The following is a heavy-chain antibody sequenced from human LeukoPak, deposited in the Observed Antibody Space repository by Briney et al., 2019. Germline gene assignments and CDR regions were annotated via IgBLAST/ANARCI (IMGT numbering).Heavy chain of an antibody. Sequence: SETLSLTCTVSGGSISSYYWSWIRQPAGKGLEWIGRIYTSGSTNYNPSLKSRVTISVDTSKNQFSLKLSSVTAADTAVYYCARDDYGDESTWFDPWGQGTLVTVSS. D-gene: IGHD4-17*01. J-gene: IGHJ5*02. CDR1: GGSISSYY. CDR2: IYTSGST. CDR3: ARDDYGDESTWFDP. V-gene: IGHV4-4*07.